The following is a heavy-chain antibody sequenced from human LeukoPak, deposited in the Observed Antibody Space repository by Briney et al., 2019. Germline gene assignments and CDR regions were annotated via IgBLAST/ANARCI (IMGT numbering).Heavy chain of an antibody. Sequence: PSQTLSLTCTVSGGSISSGSYDWSWIRQPAGKGLEWIGRIYTSGSTNYNPSLKSRVTISVDTSKNQFSLKLSSVTAADTAVYYCARDSFRLWFGELLYYMDVWGKGTTVTVSS. CDR3: ARDSFRLWFGELLYYMDV. CDR2: IYTSGST. D-gene: IGHD3-10*01. CDR1: GGSISSGSYD. J-gene: IGHJ6*03. V-gene: IGHV4-61*02.